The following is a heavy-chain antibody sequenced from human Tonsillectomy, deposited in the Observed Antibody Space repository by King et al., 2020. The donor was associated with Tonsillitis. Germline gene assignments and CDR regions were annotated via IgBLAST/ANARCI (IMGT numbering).Heavy chain of an antibody. J-gene: IGHJ4*02. Sequence: VQLVESGGGLVKPGGPLSPPCEASGFTFGGLSRNWVRKAPGRGLEGFSSISSISSYIYYADSVKGRFTISRDNAKNSLYLQMNSLRAEDTAVYYCARDRIGTGLFDYWGQGTLVTVSS. CDR2: ISSISSYI. CDR3: ARDRIGTGLFDY. V-gene: IGHV3-21*01. D-gene: IGHD2-8*02. CDR1: GFTFGGLS.